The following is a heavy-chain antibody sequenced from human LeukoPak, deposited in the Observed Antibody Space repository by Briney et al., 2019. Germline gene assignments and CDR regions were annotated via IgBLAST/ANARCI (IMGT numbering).Heavy chain of an antibody. CDR1: GFTFSSYG. J-gene: IGHJ6*03. CDR3: AKEGGVGSGWYFPVYNYYYYYMDV. D-gene: IGHD6-19*01. V-gene: IGHV3-30*02. Sequence: GGSLRLSRAASGFTFSSYGMHWVRQAPGKGLEWVAFIRYDGSNKYYADSVKGRFTISRDNSKNTLYLQMNSLRAEDTAVYYCAKEGGVGSGWYFPVYNYYYYYMDVWGKGTTVTISS. CDR2: IRYDGSNK.